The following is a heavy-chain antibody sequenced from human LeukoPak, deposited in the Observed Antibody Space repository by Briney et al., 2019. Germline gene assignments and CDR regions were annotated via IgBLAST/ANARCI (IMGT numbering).Heavy chain of an antibody. V-gene: IGHV3-23*01. CDR2: ISGSGGST. CDR1: GFTFSSYG. J-gene: IGHJ5*02. CDR3: AKGSGYRSDKNWFDP. Sequence: GGSLRLSCAASGFTFSSYGMSWVRQAPGKGLEWVSAISGSGGSTYYADSVKGRFTISRDNSKNTLYLQMNSLRAEDTAVYYCAKGSGYRSDKNWFDPWGQGTLVTVSS. D-gene: IGHD5-18*01.